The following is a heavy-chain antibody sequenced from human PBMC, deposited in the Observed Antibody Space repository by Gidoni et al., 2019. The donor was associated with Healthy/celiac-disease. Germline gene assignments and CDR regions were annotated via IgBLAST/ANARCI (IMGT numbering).Heavy chain of an antibody. J-gene: IGHJ4*02. V-gene: IGHV1-69*01. CDR2: IIPIFGTA. CDR1: GGTFSSYA. Sequence: QVQLVQSGAEVKKPGSSVKVSCKASGGTFSSYAIRWVRQAPGQGLEWMGGIIPIFGTANYAQKFQGRVTITADESTSTAYMELSSLRSEDTAVYYCARGLLQDWNDPRLGDRGESDYWGQGTLVTVSS. D-gene: IGHD1-1*01. CDR3: ARGLLQDWNDPRLGDRGESDY.